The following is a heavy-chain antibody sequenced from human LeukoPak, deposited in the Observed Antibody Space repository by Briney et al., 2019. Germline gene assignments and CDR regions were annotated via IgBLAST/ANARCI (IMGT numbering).Heavy chain of an antibody. Sequence: SETLSLTCIVYGGSISSHYWTWIRQPPGKGLEYIGYIYYSGNTNYNPSLKSRVTISVDRSKNQFSLKLTSVTAEDTAVYYCARINSGWYFDYWGQGTLVTLSS. V-gene: IGHV4-59*11. J-gene: IGHJ4*02. CDR1: GGSISSHY. CDR2: IYYSGNT. CDR3: ARINSGWYFDY. D-gene: IGHD6-19*01.